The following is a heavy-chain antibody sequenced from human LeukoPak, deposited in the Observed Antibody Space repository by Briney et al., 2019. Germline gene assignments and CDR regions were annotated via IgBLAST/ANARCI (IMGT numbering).Heavy chain of an antibody. CDR3: VRERATHSSFDYPGGNWFDP. Sequence: GGSLRLSCAASGFTFSNAWMSWVRQAPGKGLEWVANIKQDGSEKYYVDSVKGRFTISRDNAKNSLYLQMNSLRVEDTAVYYCVRERATHSSFDYPGGNWFDPWGQGTLVIVSS. CDR1: GFTFSNAW. J-gene: IGHJ5*02. D-gene: IGHD4-23*01. CDR2: IKQDGSEK. V-gene: IGHV3-7*01.